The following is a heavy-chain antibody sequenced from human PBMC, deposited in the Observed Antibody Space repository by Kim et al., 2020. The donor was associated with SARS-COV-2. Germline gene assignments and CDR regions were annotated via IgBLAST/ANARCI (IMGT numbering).Heavy chain of an antibody. D-gene: IGHD1-26*01. Sequence: GGSLRLSCAASGFTFSNAWMSWVRQAPGKGLEWVGRIKSKTDGGTTDYAAPVKGRFTISRDDSKNTLYLQMNGLKTEDTAVYYCTTEGLIVGATNFDYWGQGTLVTVSS. J-gene: IGHJ4*02. CDR3: TTEGLIVGATNFDY. CDR2: IKSKTDGGTT. V-gene: IGHV3-15*01. CDR1: GFTFSNAW.